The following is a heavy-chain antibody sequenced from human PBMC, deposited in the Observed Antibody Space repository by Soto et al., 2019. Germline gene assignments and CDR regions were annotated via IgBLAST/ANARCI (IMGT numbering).Heavy chain of an antibody. Sequence: GSLRLSCAASGFTFSSYAMSWVRQAPGKGLEWVSAISGSGGSTYYADSVKGRFTISRDNSKNTLYLQMNSLRAEDTAVYYCAKGPGIAARPGNWFDPWGQGTLVTVSS. CDR1: GFTFSSYA. V-gene: IGHV3-23*01. J-gene: IGHJ5*02. D-gene: IGHD6-6*01. CDR3: AKGPGIAARPGNWFDP. CDR2: ISGSGGST.